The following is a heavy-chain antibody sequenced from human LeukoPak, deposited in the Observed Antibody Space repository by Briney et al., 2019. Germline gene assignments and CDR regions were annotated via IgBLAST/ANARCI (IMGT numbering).Heavy chain of an antibody. D-gene: IGHD3-9*01. CDR3: ARDPSILSGYYH. V-gene: IGHV1-18*01. CDR2: ISAYNGNT. CDR1: GYTFTSYG. Sequence: ATVKVSCKASGYTFTSYGISWVRQAPGQGLEWMGWISAYNGNTNYAQKLQGRVTMTTDTTTSTAYMEMRSLRSDETAVYYCARDPSILSGYYHWGQGTLVTVYS. J-gene: IGHJ5*02.